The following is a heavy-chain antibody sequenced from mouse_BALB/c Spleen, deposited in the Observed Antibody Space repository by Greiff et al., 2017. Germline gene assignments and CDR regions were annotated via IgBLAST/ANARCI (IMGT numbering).Heavy chain of an antibody. J-gene: IGHJ3*01. V-gene: IGHV1S29*02. CDR2: IYPYNGGT. D-gene: IGHD2-3*01. Sequence: EVQLQQSGPELVKPGASVKISCKASGYTFTDYNMHWVKQSHGKSLEWIGYIYPYNGGTGYNQKFKSKATLTVDNSSSSDYMELRSLTSEDSAVYDCARSMIPAWFAYWGQGTLVTVSA. CDR1: GYTFTDYN. CDR3: ARSMIPAWFAY.